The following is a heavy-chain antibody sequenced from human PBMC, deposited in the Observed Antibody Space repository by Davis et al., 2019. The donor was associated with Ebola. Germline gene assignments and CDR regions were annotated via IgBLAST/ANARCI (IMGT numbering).Heavy chain of an antibody. Sequence: GESLKISCAASGFTFSSYGMHWVRQAPGKGLEWVAVISYDGSNKYYADSVKGRFTISRDNSKNTLYLQMNSLRAEDTAVYYCAKGDDSDHFDYWGQGTLVTVSS. CDR1: GFTFSSYG. D-gene: IGHD3-22*01. J-gene: IGHJ4*02. CDR2: ISYDGSNK. CDR3: AKGDDSDHFDY. V-gene: IGHV3-30*18.